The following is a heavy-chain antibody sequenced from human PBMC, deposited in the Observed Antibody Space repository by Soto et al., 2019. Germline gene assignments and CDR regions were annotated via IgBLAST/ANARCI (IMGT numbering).Heavy chain of an antibody. CDR1: GGSISSGSYS. V-gene: IGHV4-39*01. D-gene: IGHD6-13*01. CDR3: ARRGAHIAAGGTCTGFDP. Sequence: QLQLQESGPGLVKPSETLSLTCSVSGGSISSGSYSWGWIRQPPGKGLEWIGSISYSENTYYSPSLKSRVTMSVDTSKTQVSMELRSVTATDTAVYYCARRGAHIAAGGTCTGFDPWGQGTLVTVSS. J-gene: IGHJ5*02. CDR2: ISYSENT.